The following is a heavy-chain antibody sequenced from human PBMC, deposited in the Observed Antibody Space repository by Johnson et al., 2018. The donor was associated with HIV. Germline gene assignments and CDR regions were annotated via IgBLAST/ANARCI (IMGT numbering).Heavy chain of an antibody. J-gene: IGHJ3*02. CDR1: GFTFSSYA. CDR2: ISGSGGST. Sequence: VQLVESGGGVVQPGRSLRLSCAASGFTFSSYAMSWVRQAPGKGLEWVSAISGSGGSTSYADSVKGRFTISRDNAKNTLYLQMNSLRAEDTAVYYCASLEPVAVTGVAFDIWGQGTMVTVSS. D-gene: IGHD6-19*01. CDR3: ASLEPVAVTGVAFDI. V-gene: IGHV3-23*04.